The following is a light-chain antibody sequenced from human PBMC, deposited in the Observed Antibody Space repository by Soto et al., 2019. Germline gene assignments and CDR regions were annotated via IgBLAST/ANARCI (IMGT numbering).Light chain of an antibody. Sequence: EVVMTQSPATLSVSPEERATLSCRASQSVGSNLAWYQQKPGQAPRLLIYAASTRAKGIPDRFSGSGSGTEFTLAIGSLQSEDFAVYYCQQFNNWPPLTFGGGTKVDI. CDR1: QSVGSN. V-gene: IGKV3-15*01. CDR2: AAS. J-gene: IGKJ4*01. CDR3: QQFNNWPPLT.